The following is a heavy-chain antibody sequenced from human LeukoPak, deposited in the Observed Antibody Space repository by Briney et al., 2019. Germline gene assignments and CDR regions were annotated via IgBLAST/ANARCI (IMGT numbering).Heavy chain of an antibody. V-gene: IGHV4-38-2*02. CDR3: ARHLGYCSGGSCYSLRWFDP. D-gene: IGHD2-15*01. CDR2: IRHDGHT. Sequence: KASETLSLTCTVSGYFSTAYYWGWIRQPPGKGLEWIASIRHDGHTYYNSSLKSQVTISVDTSKNQFSLKLSSVTAADTAVYYCARHLGYCSGGSCYSLRWFDPWGQGTLVTVSS. CDR1: GYFSTAYY. J-gene: IGHJ5*02.